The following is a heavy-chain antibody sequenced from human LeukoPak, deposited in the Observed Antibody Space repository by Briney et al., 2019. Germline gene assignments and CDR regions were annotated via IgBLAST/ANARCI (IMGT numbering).Heavy chain of an antibody. J-gene: IGHJ4*02. Sequence: GGSLRLSCAASGFTFNTYAMSWVRQAPGKGLEWVSTISGSGDVTYSADSVKGRFTISRDNSKNTLYLQMDSMRPDDTAVYYCAKHTKNWYYLDSWGQGTLVTVSS. V-gene: IGHV3-23*01. CDR1: GFTFNTYA. CDR2: ISGSGDVT. D-gene: IGHD2-2*01. CDR3: AKHTKNWYYLDS.